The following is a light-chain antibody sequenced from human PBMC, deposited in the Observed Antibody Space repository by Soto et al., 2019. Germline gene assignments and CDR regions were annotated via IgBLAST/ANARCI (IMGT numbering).Light chain of an antibody. CDR3: SSYTSSSTPYVV. V-gene: IGLV2-14*01. Sequence: QSALTQPASVSGSPGQSITISCTGTSSDVGGYNYVSWYQQHPGKAPKLMIYDVGNRPSGVSNRFSGSKSGNTASLTISGLQAEDEADYYCSSYTSSSTPYVVFGGGTKLTVL. CDR1: SSDVGGYNY. CDR2: DVG. J-gene: IGLJ2*01.